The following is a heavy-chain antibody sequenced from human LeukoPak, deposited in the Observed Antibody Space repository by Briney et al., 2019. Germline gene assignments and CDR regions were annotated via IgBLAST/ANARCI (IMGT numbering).Heavy chain of an antibody. CDR1: GFTFSSYA. V-gene: IGHV3-23*01. J-gene: IGHJ6*02. CDR2: ISGSGGST. CDR3: ARGNYDSSGYYRGYYYYGMGV. D-gene: IGHD3-22*01. Sequence: GGSLRLSCAASGFTFSSYAMSWVRQAPGKGLEWVSAISGSGGSTYYADSVKGRFTISRDNSKNTLYLQMNSLRAEDTAVYYCARGNYDSSGYYRGYYYYGMGVWGQGTTVTVSS.